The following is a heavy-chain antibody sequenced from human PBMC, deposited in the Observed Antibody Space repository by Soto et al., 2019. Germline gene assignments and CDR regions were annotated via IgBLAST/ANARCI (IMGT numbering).Heavy chain of an antibody. CDR1: GYTFSIYY. CDR3: ARSNYYASGAYPADDN. CDR2: INPSGCSA. J-gene: IGHJ4*02. V-gene: IGHV1-46*03. D-gene: IGHD3-10*01. Sequence: QVQLVQSGAEVKKPGASVKVSCKASGYTFSIYYMHWVRQAPGQGLEWMGMINPSGCSASYTPKFRSRITMTRDASTNTPYREVPRLTCADTGVYYCARSNYYASGAYPADDNWGQGTQLSLSS.